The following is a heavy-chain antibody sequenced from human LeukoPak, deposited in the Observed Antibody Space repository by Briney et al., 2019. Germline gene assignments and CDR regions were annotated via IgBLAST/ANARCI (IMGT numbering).Heavy chain of an antibody. CDR3: ARGSSAPRWFPFDY. D-gene: IGHD4-23*01. CDR1: GDSISHYY. J-gene: IGHJ4*02. V-gene: IGHV4-59*01. CDR2: IYCSGST. Sequence: SETLSLTCTVSGDSISHYYWSWIRQPPGKGLEWIGYIYCSGSTNYNPSLKSRVIISVDTSKNQFSLKLSSLTAADTAVYYCARGSSAPRWFPFDYWGQGTLVTVSS.